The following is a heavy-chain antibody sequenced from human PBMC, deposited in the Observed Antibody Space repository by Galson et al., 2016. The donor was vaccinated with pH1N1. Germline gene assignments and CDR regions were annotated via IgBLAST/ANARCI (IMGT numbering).Heavy chain of an antibody. D-gene: IGHD5-24*01. CDR2: IWHDGSNE. CDR1: GLSISDYG. Sequence: SLRLSCAASGLSISDYGMYWVRQAPGKGLEWVAVIWHDGSNEKYGDSVRGRFTISRDNAKNSLFLQMDSLRAEDTAIYYFVRETRDDYNYGNFDYWGQGTLVTVSS. J-gene: IGHJ4*02. CDR3: VRETRDDYNYGNFDY. V-gene: IGHV3-33*01.